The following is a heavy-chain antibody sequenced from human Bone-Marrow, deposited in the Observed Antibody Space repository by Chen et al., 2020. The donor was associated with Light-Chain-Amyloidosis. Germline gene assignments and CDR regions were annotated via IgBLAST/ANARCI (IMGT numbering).Heavy chain of an antibody. CDR1: GFTFSSYS. Sequence: EVQLVESGGGLVKPGGSLRLSCAAYGFTFSSYSMNWVRQAPGKGLEWVSSMSSSSSYIYYADSVKGRFTISRDNAKNSLYLQMNSLRAEDTAVYYCASYDPRTYYYYYMDVWGKGTTVTVSS. CDR3: ASYDPRTYYYYYMDV. J-gene: IGHJ6*03. CDR2: MSSSSSYI. V-gene: IGHV3-21*01. D-gene: IGHD3-3*01.